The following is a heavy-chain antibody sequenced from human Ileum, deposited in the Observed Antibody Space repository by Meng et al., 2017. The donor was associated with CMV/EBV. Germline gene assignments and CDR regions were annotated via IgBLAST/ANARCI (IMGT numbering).Heavy chain of an antibody. CDR3: ARRRNWFDS. J-gene: IGHJ5*01. V-gene: IGHV1-8*02. CDR2: VNPNSGKT. CDR1: GGTFSSYA. Sequence: ASVKVSCKASGGTFSSYAISWVRQAPGQGLEWMGGVNPNSGKTGYAQKFQGRLIMSRNSSIDTAYMELSSLRSDDTAVYYCARRRNWFDSWGQGTRVT.